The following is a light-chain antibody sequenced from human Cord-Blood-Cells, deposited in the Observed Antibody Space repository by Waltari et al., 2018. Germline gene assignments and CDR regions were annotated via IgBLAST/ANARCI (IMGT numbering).Light chain of an antibody. CDR3: SSYTSSGTVV. CDR1: SRDVGGYNY. CDR2: DVS. V-gene: IGLV2-14*01. J-gene: IGLJ2*01. Sequence: QSALTQPASVSGSPGQSITISCTGTSRDVGGYNYVSWYQQHPGKAPKLMIYDVSNRPSGVSDRFAGSKSGNTASLTISGLQAEDEADYYCSSYTSSGTVVFGGGTKVTVL.